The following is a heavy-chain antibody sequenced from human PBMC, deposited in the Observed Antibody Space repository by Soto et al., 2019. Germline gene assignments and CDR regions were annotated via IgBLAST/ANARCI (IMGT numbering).Heavy chain of an antibody. CDR2: IYSGGNT. D-gene: IGHD6-13*01. V-gene: IGHV3-53*01. Sequence: GGSLRLSCAASGFTVSNNYMRWVRQAPGKGLEWVSLIYSGGNTHYADSVKGRFTISRDNSKNTLFLQMNSLRVEDTAVYYCARDPPGIAASGAGGWGQGTLVTVSS. J-gene: IGHJ4*02. CDR1: GFTVSNNY. CDR3: ARDPPGIAASGAGG.